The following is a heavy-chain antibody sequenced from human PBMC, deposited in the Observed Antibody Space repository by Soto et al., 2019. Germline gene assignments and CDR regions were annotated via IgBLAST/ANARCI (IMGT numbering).Heavy chain of an antibody. D-gene: IGHD1-7*01. Sequence: GGSLRLSCAASGFTFSSYAMSWVRQAPGKGLEWVSAISGSGGSTYYADSVKGRFTISRDNSKNTLYLQMNSLRAEDTAVYYCAPRVGYQRYLELLEWGQGTLVTVSS. CDR3: APRVGYQRYLELLE. CDR2: ISGSGGST. CDR1: GFTFSSYA. J-gene: IGHJ4*02. V-gene: IGHV3-23*01.